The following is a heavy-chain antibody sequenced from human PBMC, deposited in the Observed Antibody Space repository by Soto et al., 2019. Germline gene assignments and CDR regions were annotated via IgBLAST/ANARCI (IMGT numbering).Heavy chain of an antibody. J-gene: IGHJ4*02. Sequence: ASETLSLTCTVAGGAISTSSYYWGWIRQAPGKGLEWIGTISYSGTTYYHPSLRGRVTISVDTSKNQLSLKLISLTAADTAVYYCARQPRVSSIWYPLNDWGQGTLVTVSS. CDR3: ARQPRVSSIWYPLND. CDR1: GGAISTSSYY. CDR2: ISYSGTT. V-gene: IGHV4-39*01. D-gene: IGHD6-13*01.